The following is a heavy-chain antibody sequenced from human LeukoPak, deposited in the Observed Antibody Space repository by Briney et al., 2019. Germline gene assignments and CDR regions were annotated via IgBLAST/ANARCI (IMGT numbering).Heavy chain of an antibody. D-gene: IGHD2-15*01. CDR3: ARASGSWGPYCSGGSCYSRYYYYYMDV. Sequence: GGSLRLSCAASGFTVSSNYMSWVRQAPGKGLEWVSVIYSGGSTYYADSVKGRFTISRDNSKNTLYLQMNSLRAEDTAVYYCARASGSWGPYCSGGSCYSRYYYYYMDVWGKGTTVTISS. CDR1: GFTVSSNY. V-gene: IGHV3-66*01. CDR2: IYSGGST. J-gene: IGHJ6*03.